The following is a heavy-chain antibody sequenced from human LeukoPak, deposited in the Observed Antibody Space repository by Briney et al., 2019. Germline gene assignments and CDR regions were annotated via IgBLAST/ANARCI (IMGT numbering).Heavy chain of an antibody. CDR2: ILPHSGDT. V-gene: IGHV1-2*02. CDR1: GYSFSVYY. D-gene: IGHD2-2*01. Sequence: ASAKVSCKASGYSFSVYYIQWLRQVPGEGLEWVGWILPHSGDTYYAQKFRGRVTMTTDTSINTAYMELSRLKSDDTGIYFCARPPRDLVSAAPFDYWGQGTLVAVSS. J-gene: IGHJ4*02. CDR3: ARPPRDLVSAAPFDY.